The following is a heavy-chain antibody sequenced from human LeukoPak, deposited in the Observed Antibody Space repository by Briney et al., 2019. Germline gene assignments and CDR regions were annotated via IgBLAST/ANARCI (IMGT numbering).Heavy chain of an antibody. D-gene: IGHD6-13*01. V-gene: IGHV2-26*01. J-gene: IGHJ4*02. CDR3: ARIGRRYSSSWFFDY. Sequence: ESGPVLVKPTETLTLTCTVSGFSLSNARLGVTWIRQPPGKAREWLAHIFSKDEKYYSTSLKSRLTISKDTSNSQVGLTMTHMDPVDAATYYCARIGRRYSSSWFFDYWGQGTLVTVSS. CDR2: IFSKDEK. CDR1: GFSLSNARLG.